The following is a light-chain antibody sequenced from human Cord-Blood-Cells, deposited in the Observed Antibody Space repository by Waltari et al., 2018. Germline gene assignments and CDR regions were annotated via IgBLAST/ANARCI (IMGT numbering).Light chain of an antibody. V-gene: IGLV2-11*01. J-gene: IGLJ2*01. CDR3: CSYAGSYTVV. CDR2: DVS. CDR1: SSDVGGYNY. Sequence: QSALTQPRSVSGSPGQSVTISCPGTSSDVGGYNYVSWYQQHPGKAPKLMIYDVSKRPSWVPDRFSGSKSGNTASLTISGLQAEDEADYYCCSYAGSYTVVFGGGTKLTVL.